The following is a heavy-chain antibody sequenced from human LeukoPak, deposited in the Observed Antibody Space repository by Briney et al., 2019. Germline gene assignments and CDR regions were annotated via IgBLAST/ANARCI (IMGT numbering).Heavy chain of an antibody. Sequence: GGSLRLSCAASGFTFSSCGMHWVRQAPGKGLEWVAVIWYDGSNKYYADSVKGRFTISRDNSKNTLYLQMNSLRAEDTAVYYCAKAGRTTVTNPYFDYWGQGTLVTVSS. V-gene: IGHV3-33*06. CDR2: IWYDGSNK. CDR3: AKAGRTTVTNPYFDY. CDR1: GFTFSSCG. D-gene: IGHD4-17*01. J-gene: IGHJ4*02.